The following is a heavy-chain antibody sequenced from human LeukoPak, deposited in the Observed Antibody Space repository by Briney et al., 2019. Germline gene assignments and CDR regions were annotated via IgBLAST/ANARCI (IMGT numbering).Heavy chain of an antibody. CDR2: ISSSGSTI. D-gene: IGHD4/OR15-4a*01. V-gene: IGHV3-48*03. CDR3: ARESEVHYDAFDI. CDR1: GFTFSSYE. Sequence: GGSLRLSCAASGFTFSSYEMNWVRQAPGKGLEWVSYISSSGSTIYYPDSVKGRFTISRDNAKNSLYLQMNSLRAEDTAVYYCARESEVHYDAFDIWGQGTMVTVSS. J-gene: IGHJ3*02.